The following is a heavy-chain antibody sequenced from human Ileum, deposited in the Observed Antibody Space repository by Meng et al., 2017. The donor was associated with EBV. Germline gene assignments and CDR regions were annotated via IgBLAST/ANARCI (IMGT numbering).Heavy chain of an antibody. CDR1: GGPINSSSYY. D-gene: IGHD6-13*01. V-gene: IGHV4-39*01. CDR2: IYYSGRT. CDR3: ARPIAAAGWFDP. J-gene: IGHJ5*02. Sequence: LQLQGSGPGLVKPSEPLSLTCTVSGGPINSSSYYWGWIPQPPGKGLEWIGSIYYSGRTYYNPSLKSRVTISVDTSKNQFSLKLSSVTAADTAVYYCARPIAAAGWFDPWGQGTLVTVSS.